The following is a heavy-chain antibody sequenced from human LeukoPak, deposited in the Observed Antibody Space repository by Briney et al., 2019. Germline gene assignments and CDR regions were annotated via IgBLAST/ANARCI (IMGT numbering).Heavy chain of an antibody. CDR1: GYTLTELS. J-gene: IGHJ4*02. CDR2: FDPEDGET. D-gene: IGHD2-15*01. V-gene: IGHV1-24*01. Sequence: ASVKVSCKVSGYTLTELSMHWVRQASGKGLEWMGGFDPEDGETIYAQKFQGRVTMTEDTSTDTAYMELSSLRSEDTAVYYCATDKGTVCSGGSCYRDRFDYWGQGTLVTVSS. CDR3: ATDKGTVCSGGSCYRDRFDY.